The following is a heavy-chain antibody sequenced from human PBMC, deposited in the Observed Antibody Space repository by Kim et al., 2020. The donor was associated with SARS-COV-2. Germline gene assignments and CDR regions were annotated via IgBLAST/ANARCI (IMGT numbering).Heavy chain of an antibody. Sequence: STYYTPSLKSRVTISVDTSKNQFSLKLSSVTAADTAVYYCARQASRAFDIWGQGTMVTVSS. J-gene: IGHJ3*02. CDR3: ARQASRAFDI. V-gene: IGHV4-39*01. CDR2: ST.